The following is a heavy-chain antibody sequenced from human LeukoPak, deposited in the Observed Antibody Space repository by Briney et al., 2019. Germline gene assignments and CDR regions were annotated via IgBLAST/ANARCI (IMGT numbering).Heavy chain of an antibody. CDR3: ARGGNNYYDSSGYILGY. Sequence: ASVKVSCKASGYTFTSYDINWVRQASGQGLEWMGWMNPNSGNTDHAQKFQGRVTMTRNTSISTAYMELSSLRSEDTAVYYCARGGNNYYDSSGYILGYWGQGTLVTVSS. CDR2: MNPNSGNT. V-gene: IGHV1-8*01. CDR1: GYTFTSYD. J-gene: IGHJ4*02. D-gene: IGHD3-22*01.